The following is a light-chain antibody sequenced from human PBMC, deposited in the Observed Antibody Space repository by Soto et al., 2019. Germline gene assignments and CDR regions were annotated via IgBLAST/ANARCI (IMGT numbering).Light chain of an antibody. CDR1: QTVSSSY. J-gene: IGKJ3*01. CDR2: AAS. V-gene: IGKV3-20*01. CDR3: QQYGRSPFT. Sequence: EVVMTQSPGTLSLSPGERATLSCRASQTVSSSYLAWYQHKRGQAPRLLIYAASSRATGIPDRFSGSGSGTDFTLTISRLEPEDFAVYYCQQYGRSPFTFGPGTKVDIK.